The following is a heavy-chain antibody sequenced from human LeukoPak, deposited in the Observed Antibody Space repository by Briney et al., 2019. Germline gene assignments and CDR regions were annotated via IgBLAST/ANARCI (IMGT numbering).Heavy chain of an antibody. Sequence: KTSETLSLTCTVSGGSISSSSYYWGWIRQPPGKGLEWIGSIYYSGSTYYNPSLKSRVTISVDTSKNQFSLKLSSVTAADTAVYYCVPLSSGWPVDYWGQGTLVTVSS. J-gene: IGHJ4*02. CDR3: VPLSSGWPVDY. CDR2: IYYSGST. D-gene: IGHD6-19*01. V-gene: IGHV4-39*07. CDR1: GGSISSSSYY.